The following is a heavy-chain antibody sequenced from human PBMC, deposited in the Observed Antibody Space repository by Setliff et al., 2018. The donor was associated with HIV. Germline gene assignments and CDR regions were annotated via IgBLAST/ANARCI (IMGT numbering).Heavy chain of an antibody. CDR1: GDSINSGSYY. D-gene: IGHD3-10*01. V-gene: IGHV4-61*09. CDR3: ARGREVMTTAPYWYFDL. J-gene: IGHJ2*01. Sequence: SETLSLTCTVSGDSINSGSYYWSWIRQPAGEGLEWIGHIFTSGSTTYNPSLKSRVSISLDTSKNQFSLKLSSVTAADTAVYYCARGREVMTTAPYWYFDLWGRGTLVTVSS. CDR2: IFTSGST.